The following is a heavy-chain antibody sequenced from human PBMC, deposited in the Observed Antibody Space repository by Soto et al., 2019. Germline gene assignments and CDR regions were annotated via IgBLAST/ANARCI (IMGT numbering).Heavy chain of an antibody. CDR1: GFNFNTSA. CDR3: AKIIDAGGIDY. Sequence: GSLRISCEASGFNFNTSAMSWVRPAPGKGLEWVSTISGSGGGKYYADSVNGRFTISGDNSKNTLFLQMNSLRAEDTAVYYCAKIIDAGGIDYWGQGTLVTVSS. D-gene: IGHD6-13*01. CDR2: ISGSGGGK. J-gene: IGHJ4*02. V-gene: IGHV3-23*01.